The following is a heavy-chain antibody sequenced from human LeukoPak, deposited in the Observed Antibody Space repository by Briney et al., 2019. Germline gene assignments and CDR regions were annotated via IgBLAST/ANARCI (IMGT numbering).Heavy chain of an antibody. CDR1: GFTFSSYA. D-gene: IGHD2-2*01. CDR2: ISYDGSNK. Sequence: GGSLRLSCAASGFTFSSYAMHWVRQAPGKGLEWMAVISYDGSNKYYADSVKGRFTISRDNSKNTLYLQMNSLRAEDTAVYYCARAGSIVVPAATFDYWGQGTLVTVSS. CDR3: ARAGSIVVPAATFDY. J-gene: IGHJ4*02. V-gene: IGHV3-30-3*01.